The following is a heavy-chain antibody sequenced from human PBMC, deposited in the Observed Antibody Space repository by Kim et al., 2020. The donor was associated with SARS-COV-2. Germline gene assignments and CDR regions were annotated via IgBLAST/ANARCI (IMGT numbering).Heavy chain of an antibody. Sequence: GGSLRLSCAASGFTGSSNYMSWVRQAPGKGLEWVSVIYSGGSTYYADSVKGRFTISRDNSKNTLYLQMNSLRAEDTAVYYCARALNPRYDSSGYLPTGWGQGTLVTV. D-gene: IGHD3-22*01. CDR2: IYSGGST. J-gene: IGHJ1*01. CDR1: GFTGSSNY. V-gene: IGHV3-66*01. CDR3: ARALNPRYDSSGYLPTG.